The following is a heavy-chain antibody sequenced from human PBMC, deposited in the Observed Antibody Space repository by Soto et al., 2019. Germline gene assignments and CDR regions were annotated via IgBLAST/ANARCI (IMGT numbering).Heavy chain of an antibody. D-gene: IGHD6-13*01. Sequence: GASVKVSCKASGYTFSNYCISWGRQAPGQGLEWMGWISAYNGNTNYAQKLQGRVTMTTDTSTSTAYMELRSLRSDDTAVYYCARVGAAAGTTYYFDYWGQGTLVTVSS. CDR1: GYTFSNYC. CDR3: ARVGAAAGTTYYFDY. J-gene: IGHJ4*02. V-gene: IGHV1-18*01. CDR2: ISAYNGNT.